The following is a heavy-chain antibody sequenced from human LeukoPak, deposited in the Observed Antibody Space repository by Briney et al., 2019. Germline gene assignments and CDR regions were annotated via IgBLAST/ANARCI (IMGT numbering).Heavy chain of an antibody. D-gene: IGHD3-10*01. CDR3: ARNPRRGFLHGPPPGPY. CDR1: GFTFSSYE. J-gene: IGHJ4*02. CDR2: ISSSGSTI. Sequence: GGSLRLSCAASGFTFSSYEMNWVRQAPGKGLELDSYISSSGSTIYYADSVKGRFTISRDNAKNSLYLQMNSLRAEDTAVYYCARNPRRGFLHGPPPGPYWGQGTLVSVSS. V-gene: IGHV3-48*03.